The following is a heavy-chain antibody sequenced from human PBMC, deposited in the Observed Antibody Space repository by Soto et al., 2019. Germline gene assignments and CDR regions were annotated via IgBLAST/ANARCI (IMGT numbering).Heavy chain of an antibody. J-gene: IGHJ6*02. CDR1: GFTFSSYA. V-gene: IGHV3-23*01. CDR3: AKSNSAWPYYYYHMDV. D-gene: IGHD6-19*01. Sequence: GGSLRLSCAASGFTFSSYAMSWVRQAPGKGLEWVSVITGRGDGTYYADSVKGRFTISRDNSKNTLYLQMNSLRAEDTATYFRAKSNSAWPYYYYHMDVWGQGTTVTVSS. CDR2: ITGRGDGT.